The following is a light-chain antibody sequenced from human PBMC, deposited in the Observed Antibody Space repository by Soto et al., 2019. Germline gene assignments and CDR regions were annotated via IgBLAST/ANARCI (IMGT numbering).Light chain of an antibody. CDR1: QSVSSTS. CDR2: GAS. V-gene: IGKV3-20*01. Sequence: EIVLTQSPGTLSLSPGERATLSCRASQSVSSTSLAWYQQKPGQAPRLLIYGASSRATDIPDRFSGSGSGTDFSLTISRLEPEDFAVYYCQQYSNSPPRYTFGQGTKLEIK. J-gene: IGKJ2*01. CDR3: QQYSNSPPRYT.